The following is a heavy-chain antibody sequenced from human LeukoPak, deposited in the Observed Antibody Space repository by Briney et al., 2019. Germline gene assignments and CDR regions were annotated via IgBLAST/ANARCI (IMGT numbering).Heavy chain of an antibody. CDR3: AKDPYRVVFATGNYLDP. Sequence: GGSLRLSCATSGFTFSNYGMHRVRQAPGKGLKWVAVISSDETNIRYGDSVRGRFTVSRDNAKNTVYLQMNSLGADDTAVYYCAKDPYRVVFATGNYLDPWGQGTLVTVSS. CDR1: GFTFSNYG. D-gene: IGHD2-15*01. CDR2: ISSDETNI. J-gene: IGHJ5*02. V-gene: IGHV3-30*18.